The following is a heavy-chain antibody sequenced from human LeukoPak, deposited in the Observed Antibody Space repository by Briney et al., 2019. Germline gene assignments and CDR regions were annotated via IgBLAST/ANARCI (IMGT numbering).Heavy chain of an antibody. D-gene: IGHD1-1*01. CDR1: GFTFSSYA. J-gene: IGHJ6*02. V-gene: IGHV3-23*01. CDR2: IGSSGGST. Sequence: GGSLRLSCAASGFTFSSYAMNWVRQAPGKGLEWVSGIGSSGGSTFFADSVEGRFTISRDDSKNTLCLQMNSLSAEDTAVYYCAKATTRGAASNYYYYGMDVWGHGTTVTVSS. CDR3: AKATTRGAASNYYYYGMDV.